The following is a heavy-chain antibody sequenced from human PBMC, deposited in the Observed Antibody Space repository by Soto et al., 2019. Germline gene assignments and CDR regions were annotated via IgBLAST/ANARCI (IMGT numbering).Heavy chain of an antibody. V-gene: IGHV3-33*01. CDR1: GFTFSSYG. J-gene: IGHJ5*02. Sequence: QVQLVESGGGVVQPGRSLRLSCAASGFTFSSYGMHWVRQAPGKGLEWVAVIWYDGSNKYYADSVKGRFTISRDNSKNTLYLQMNSLRAEDTAVYYCARERIAARRLGWFDPWGQGTLVTVSS. D-gene: IGHD6-6*01. CDR3: ARERIAARRLGWFDP. CDR2: IWYDGSNK.